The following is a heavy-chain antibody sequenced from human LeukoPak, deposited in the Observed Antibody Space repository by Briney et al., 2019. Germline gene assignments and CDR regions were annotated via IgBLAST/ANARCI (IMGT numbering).Heavy chain of an antibody. CDR3: AKDRYYYDSSGYSYFDY. J-gene: IGHJ4*02. V-gene: IGHV3-30*18. Sequence: GGSLRLSCAASGFIFIGYGMHWVRQAPGKGLEWVALISYDGSNKYYADSVKGRFTISRDNSKNTLYLQMSSLRAEDTAVYYCAKDRYYYDSSGYSYFDYWGQGTLVTVSS. CDR2: ISYDGSNK. CDR1: GFIFIGYG. D-gene: IGHD3-22*01.